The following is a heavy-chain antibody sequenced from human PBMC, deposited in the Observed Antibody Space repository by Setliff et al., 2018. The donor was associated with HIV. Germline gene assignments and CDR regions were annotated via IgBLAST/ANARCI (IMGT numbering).Heavy chain of an antibody. CDR1: GIMFSRDW. J-gene: IGHJ4*02. Sequence: GGSLRLSCVASGIMFSRDWMLWVRQAPGKGLVWVSRINSDGSSTYHADSVKGRFTISRDNAKNTLYLQMNGLRADDTAVYYCVRWRWQQSEFDYWGQGALVTVSS. V-gene: IGHV3-74*01. CDR2: INSDGSST. D-gene: IGHD3-3*01. CDR3: VRWRWQQSEFDY.